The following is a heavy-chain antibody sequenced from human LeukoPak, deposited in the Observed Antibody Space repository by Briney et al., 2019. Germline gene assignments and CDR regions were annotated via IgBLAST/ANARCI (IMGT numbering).Heavy chain of an antibody. CDR3: ARGLGTRAAAAAAGTYSDY. CDR1: GFTFSDYY. CDR2: FSSGSSYT. V-gene: IGHV3-11*06. D-gene: IGHD6-13*01. Sequence: PGGSLRLSCAASGFTFSDYYMSWIRQAPGKGLEWVAYFSSGSSYTNYADSVKGRFTISRDNAKNSLYLQMNSLRAEDTALYYCARGLGTRAAAAAAGTYSDYWGQGTLVTVSS. J-gene: IGHJ4*02.